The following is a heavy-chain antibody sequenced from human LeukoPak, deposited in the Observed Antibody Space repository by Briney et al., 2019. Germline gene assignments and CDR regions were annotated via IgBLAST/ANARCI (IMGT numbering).Heavy chain of an antibody. V-gene: IGHV3-7*03. J-gene: IGHJ3*02. CDR2: IKQDGSEK. CDR3: ARDPGSGYPSDDAFDI. CDR1: GFTFSSYW. Sequence: GGSLRLSCAASGFTFSSYWMSWVRQAPGKGLEWVANIKQDGSEKYYVDSVKGRFTISRDNAKNSLYLQMNSLRAEDTAVYYCARDPGSGYPSDDAFDIWGQGTMVTVSS. D-gene: IGHD5-12*01.